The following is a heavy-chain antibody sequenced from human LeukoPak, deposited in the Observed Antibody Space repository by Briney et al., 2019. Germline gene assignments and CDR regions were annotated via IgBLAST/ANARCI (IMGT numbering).Heavy chain of an antibody. V-gene: IGHV4-4*07. CDR1: GGSISSYY. CDR2: IYTSGST. Sequence: SETLSLTCTVSGGSISSYYGSWIRQPAGKGLEWIGRIYTSGSTNYNPSLKSRVTMSVDTSKNQFSLKLSSVTAADTAVYYCARAYCTNGVCSFGMDYWGQGTMVTVSS. CDR3: ARAYCTNGVCSFGMDY. J-gene: IGHJ4*02. D-gene: IGHD2-8*01.